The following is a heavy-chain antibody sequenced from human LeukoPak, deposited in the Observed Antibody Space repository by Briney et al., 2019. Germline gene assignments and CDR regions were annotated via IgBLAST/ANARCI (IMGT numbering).Heavy chain of an antibody. D-gene: IGHD3-3*01. CDR2: IYHSGST. CDR3: ARGNDFWSGYQYYFDY. V-gene: IGHV4-4*02. CDR1: GGSISSSNW. Sequence: SETLSLTCAVSGGSISSSNWWSWVRQPPGQGLEWIGEIYHSGSTNYNPSLKSRVTISVDKSKNQFSLKLSSVTAADTAVYYCARGNDFWSGYQYYFDYWGQGTLVTVSS. J-gene: IGHJ4*02.